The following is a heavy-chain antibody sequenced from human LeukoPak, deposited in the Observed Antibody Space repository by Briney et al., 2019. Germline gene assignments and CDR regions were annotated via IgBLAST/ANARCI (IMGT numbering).Heavy chain of an antibody. Sequence: ESGPTLVKPTQTLTLTCTFSGFSLSTSGVGVGWIRQPPGKALEWLALIYWNDDKRYCPSLKSRLTITKDTSKNQVVLTMTNMDPVDTATYYCAHSLGAVVRAVRGVIPSEPYFDYWGQGTLVTVSS. V-gene: IGHV2-5*01. CDR1: GFSLSTSGVG. D-gene: IGHD3-10*01. CDR3: AHSLGAVVRAVRGVIPSEPYFDY. CDR2: IYWNDDK. J-gene: IGHJ4*02.